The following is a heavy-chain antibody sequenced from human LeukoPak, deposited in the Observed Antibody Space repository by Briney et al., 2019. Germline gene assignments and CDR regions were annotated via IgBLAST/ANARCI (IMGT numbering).Heavy chain of an antibody. CDR2: INPNSGGT. CDR3: ASEYCGGDCYYYYGMDV. Sequence: GASVKVSYKASGYTFTGYYMHWVRQAPGQGLEWMGWINPNSGGTNYAQKFQGRVTMTRDTSISTAYMELSRLRSDDTAVYYCASEYCGGDCYYYYGMDVWGQGTTVTVSS. J-gene: IGHJ6*02. CDR1: GYTFTGYY. D-gene: IGHD2-21*02. V-gene: IGHV1-2*02.